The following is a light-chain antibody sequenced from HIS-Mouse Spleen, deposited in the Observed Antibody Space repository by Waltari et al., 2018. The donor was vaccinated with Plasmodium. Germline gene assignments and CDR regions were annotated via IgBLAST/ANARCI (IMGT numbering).Light chain of an antibody. CDR3: QQSYSTWT. CDR1: QSITSY. V-gene: IGKV1-39*01. CDR2: ASS. Sequence: DIQMTQSPSSLSASVGDRVTITCRASQSITSYLNWYQQKPGKAHKLLIYASSSLQSGVPSRCSGSGSGTDFTLTSSSLQPEDFATYYCQQSYSTWTFGQGTKVEIK. J-gene: IGKJ1*01.